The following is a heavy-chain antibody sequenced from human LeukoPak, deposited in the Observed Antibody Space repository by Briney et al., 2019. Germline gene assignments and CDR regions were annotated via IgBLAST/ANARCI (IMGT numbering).Heavy chain of an antibody. J-gene: IGHJ4*02. CDR2: IIPIFGTA. CDR1: GGTFSSYA. V-gene: IGHV1-69*13. Sequence: GASVKVSCKASGGTFSSYAISWVRQAPGQGLEWMGGIIPIFGTANYAQKFQGRVTITADESTSTAYMELRSLRSDDTAVYYCATEHIVGATMYYFDYWGQGTLVTVSS. D-gene: IGHD1-26*01. CDR3: ATEHIVGATMYYFDY.